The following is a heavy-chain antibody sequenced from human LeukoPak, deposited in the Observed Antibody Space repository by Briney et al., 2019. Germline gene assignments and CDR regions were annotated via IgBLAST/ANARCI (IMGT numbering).Heavy chain of an antibody. CDR3: AKGTGDMGYYFDR. J-gene: IGHJ4*02. D-gene: IGHD7-27*01. Sequence: GGSLRLSCAASGFTFSSYAMSWVRQAPGKGLEWVSVISASGGRTSYADSVKGRFTVSRDNSKNTLYLQMNSLRAEDTAVYYCAKGTGDMGYYFDRWGQGTLVTVSS. CDR2: ISASGGRT. CDR1: GFTFSSYA. V-gene: IGHV3-23*01.